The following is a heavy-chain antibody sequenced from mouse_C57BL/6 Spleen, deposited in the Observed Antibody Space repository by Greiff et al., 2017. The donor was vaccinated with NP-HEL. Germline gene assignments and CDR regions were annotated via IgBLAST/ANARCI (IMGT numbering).Heavy chain of an antibody. V-gene: IGHV1-50*01. CDR1: GYTFTSYW. CDR3: AKAPTGHYFDY. D-gene: IGHD4-1*02. J-gene: IGHJ2*01. Sequence: LQQPGAELVKPGASVKLSCKASGYTFTSYWMQWVKQRPGQGLEWIGEIDPSDSYTNYNQKFKGKATLTVDTSSSTAYMQLSSLTSEDSAVYYCAKAPTGHYFDYWGQGTTLTVSS. CDR2: IDPSDSYT.